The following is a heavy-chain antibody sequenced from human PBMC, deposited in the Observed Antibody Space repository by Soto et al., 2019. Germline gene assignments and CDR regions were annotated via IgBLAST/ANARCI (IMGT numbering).Heavy chain of an antibody. Sequence: QVQMVESGGGVVQPGRSLRLSCAASGFTFSNYAMHWVRQAPGKGLEWVAVIWYDGSNKYYADSVKGRFTISRDNSKNTLYLQMNSLRAEDTAVYYCARDSYGLEYWGQGTLVTVSS. D-gene: IGHD3-10*01. CDR2: IWYDGSNK. J-gene: IGHJ4*02. V-gene: IGHV3-33*01. CDR3: ARDSYGLEY. CDR1: GFTFSNYA.